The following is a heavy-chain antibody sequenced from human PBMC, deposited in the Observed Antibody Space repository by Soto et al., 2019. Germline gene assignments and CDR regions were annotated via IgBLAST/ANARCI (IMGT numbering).Heavy chain of an antibody. CDR3: ARDGGYYFDY. CDR1: GYTFSSYY. J-gene: IGHJ4*02. Sequence: GTSVKVSCKASGYTFSSYYMNWVRQAPGQGLEWLGIINPSGGYTTYAQRFLGRVTMTSDTSTSTVHMELGSLRAEDTAVYYCARDGGYYFDYWGQGTLVTVSS. D-gene: IGHD2-15*01. V-gene: IGHV1-46*01. CDR2: INPSGGYT.